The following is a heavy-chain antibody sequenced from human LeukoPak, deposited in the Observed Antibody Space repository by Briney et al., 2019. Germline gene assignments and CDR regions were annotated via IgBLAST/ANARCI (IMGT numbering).Heavy chain of an antibody. CDR2: ISTTSSTI. D-gene: IGHD6-13*01. CDR1: GFSFTSYS. CDR3: ARDLSATGTYVLDV. V-gene: IGHV3-48*02. J-gene: IGHJ6*02. Sequence: PGGSLRLSCAASGFSFTSYSMNWVRQAPGTGLEWVSYISTTSSTIYYADSVKGRFTISRDNAKNSLYLQMNSLRDEDTAVYYCARDLSATGTYVLDVWGQGTTVTVSS.